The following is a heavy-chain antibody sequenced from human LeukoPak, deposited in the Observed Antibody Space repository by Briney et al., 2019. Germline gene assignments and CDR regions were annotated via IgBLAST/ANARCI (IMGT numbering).Heavy chain of an antibody. Sequence: SETLSLTCAVYGGSFSGYYWSWLRQPPGKGLEWIGEINHSGSTNYNPSLKSRVTISVDTSKNQFSLKLSSVTAADTAVYYCASSPSIAAAGTNYFDYWGQGTLVTVSS. CDR2: INHSGST. J-gene: IGHJ4*02. CDR1: GGSFSGYY. D-gene: IGHD6-13*01. V-gene: IGHV4-34*01. CDR3: ASSPSIAAAGTNYFDY.